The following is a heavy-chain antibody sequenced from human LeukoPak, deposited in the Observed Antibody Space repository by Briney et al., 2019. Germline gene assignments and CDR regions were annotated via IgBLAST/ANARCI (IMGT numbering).Heavy chain of an antibody. CDR1: GFTFTSYD. Sequence: ASVKVSCKASGFTFTSYDFNWVRQASGQGLEWMGWMNPNNGNTGYAQKFQGRVTMTRGTSISTAYMELRGLRSEDTAVYYCVRDGEGAAISVNYWFDPWGQGTLVTVSS. CDR3: VRDGEGAAISVNYWFDP. D-gene: IGHD2-2*02. J-gene: IGHJ5*02. V-gene: IGHV1-8*01. CDR2: MNPNNGNT.